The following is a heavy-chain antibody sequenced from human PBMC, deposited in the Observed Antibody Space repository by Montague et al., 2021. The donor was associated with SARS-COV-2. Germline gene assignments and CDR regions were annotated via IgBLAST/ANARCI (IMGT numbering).Heavy chain of an antibody. J-gene: IGHJ4*02. Sequence: SLRLSCAASGFTFSSYSMNWVRQAPGKGLEWVSSISSSSYIYYADSVKGRFTISRDNAKNSLYLQMNSLRAEDTAVYYCARNLGSGWAFFDYWGREPWSPSPQ. D-gene: IGHD6-19*01. V-gene: IGHV3-21*01. CDR3: ARNLGSGWAFFDY. CDR1: GFTFSSYS. CDR2: ISSSSYI.